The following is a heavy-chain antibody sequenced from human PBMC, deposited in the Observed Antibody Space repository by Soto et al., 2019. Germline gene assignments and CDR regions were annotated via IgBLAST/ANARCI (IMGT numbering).Heavy chain of an antibody. CDR2: IYYSGST. D-gene: IGHD3-16*02. CDR1: GGSISSGGYY. CDR3: AREGRAESSAFDI. V-gene: IGHV4-31*03. Sequence: QVQLQESGPGLVKPSQTLSLTCTVSGGSISSGGYYWSWIRQHPGKGLEWIGYIYYSGSTYYNPSPKSRVXXSXDTXKNQFSLKLSSVTAADTAVYYCAREGRAESSAFDIWGQGTMVTVSS. J-gene: IGHJ3*02.